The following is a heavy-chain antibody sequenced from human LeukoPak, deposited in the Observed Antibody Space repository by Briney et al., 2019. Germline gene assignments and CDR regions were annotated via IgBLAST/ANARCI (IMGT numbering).Heavy chain of an antibody. D-gene: IGHD2-2*01. J-gene: IGHJ5*02. CDR2: ISGSGGST. CDR3: ARDRGYCSSTSCPFDP. CDR1: GFTFSSYA. Sequence: GGSLRLSCAASGFTFSSYAMSWVRQAPGKGLEWVSAISGSGGSTYYADSVKGRFTISRDNSKNTLYLQMNSLRAEDTAVYYCARDRGYCSSTSCPFDPWGQGTLVTVSS. V-gene: IGHV3-23*01.